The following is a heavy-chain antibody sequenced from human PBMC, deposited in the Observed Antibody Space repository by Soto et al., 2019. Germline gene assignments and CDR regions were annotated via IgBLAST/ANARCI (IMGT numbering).Heavy chain of an antibody. Sequence: QVQLQESGPGLVKPSQTLSLTCTVSGGSISSCGYYWGWIRQHPGKGLEWIGYVYYSGSTYYNPSLNSRVTVSVDTSKNRFSRTPSCVTAAETAVYYCARAAMITLGGVIVRSFTHFDYWGQGTLVSVSS. D-gene: IGHD3-16*02. CDR2: VYYSGST. V-gene: IGHV4-31*03. CDR1: GGSISSCGYY. CDR3: ARAAMITLGGVIVRSFTHFDY. J-gene: IGHJ4*02.